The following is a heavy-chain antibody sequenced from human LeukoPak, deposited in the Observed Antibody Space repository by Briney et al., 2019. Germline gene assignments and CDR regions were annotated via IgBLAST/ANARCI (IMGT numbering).Heavy chain of an antibody. CDR3: ANLGSGSYYVY. D-gene: IGHD3-10*01. CDR1: GFSFRGYF. Sequence: GGSLRLSCAASGFSFRGYFMSWIRQAPGKGLEWVSYISSDGSSTIYADSVKGRFTISRDNAKNSLYLQMDSLRADDTAAYYCANLGSGSYYVYWGRGTVVTVSS. V-gene: IGHV3-11*06. J-gene: IGHJ4*02. CDR2: ISSDGSST.